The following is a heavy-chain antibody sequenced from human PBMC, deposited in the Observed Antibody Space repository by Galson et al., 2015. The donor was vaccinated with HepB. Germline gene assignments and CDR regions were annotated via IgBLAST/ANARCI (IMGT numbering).Heavy chain of an antibody. J-gene: IGHJ4*02. CDR1: GLTFSSAW. D-gene: IGHD3-16*01. CDR2: IMSKSDGGTT. V-gene: IGHV3-15*07. Sequence: SLRLCCAVSGLTFSSAWMIWVRQAPGKGLEWVGRIMSKSDGGTTHYAAPVKGRFAISRDDSGKTRYLEMNSLQTEDTAVYYCTADLPGGVSDFFDYWGRGTLVTVSS. CDR3: TADLPGGVSDFFDY.